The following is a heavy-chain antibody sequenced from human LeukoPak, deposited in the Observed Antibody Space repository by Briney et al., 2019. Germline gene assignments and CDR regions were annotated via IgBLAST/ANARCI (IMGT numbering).Heavy chain of an antibody. CDR2: IIPIRDIT. Sequence: GASVKVSCNASGDTFSSYAISWVRQAPGQGLEWMGRIIPIRDITNYAQKFQGRVTITADKSTSTAYMEVSSLRYEDTAVYYCARDVIEMATFDYWGQGTLVTVSS. CDR3: ARDVIEMATFDY. J-gene: IGHJ4*02. V-gene: IGHV1-69*04. CDR1: GDTFSSYA. D-gene: IGHD5-24*01.